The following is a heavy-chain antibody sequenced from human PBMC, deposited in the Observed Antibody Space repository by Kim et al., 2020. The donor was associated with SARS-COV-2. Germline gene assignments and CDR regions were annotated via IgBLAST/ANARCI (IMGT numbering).Heavy chain of an antibody. V-gene: IGHV3-30*04. D-gene: IGHD1-1*01. CDR1: GFTFSSHA. CDR3: ARGSGYNGPFDY. CDR2: ISYDGSNQ. Sequence: GGSLRLSCAASGFTFSSHAMHWVRQAPGKGLEWVAVISYDGSNQYYADSVKGRFTISRDNSKNTLFLQMNSLRAEDTAVYYCARGSGYNGPFDYWGQGTPVTVSS. J-gene: IGHJ4*02.